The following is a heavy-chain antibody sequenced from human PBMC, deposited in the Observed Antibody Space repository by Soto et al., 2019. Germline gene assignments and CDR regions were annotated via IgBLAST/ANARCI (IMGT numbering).Heavy chain of an antibody. Sequence: GGSLRLSCAASGFTFSSYSMNWVRQAPGKGLEWVSSISSSSSYIYYAGSVKGRFTISRDNAKNSLYLQMNSLRAEDTAVYYCARVGYCSGGSCYFGDYYYYGMDVWGQGTTVTVSS. J-gene: IGHJ6*02. CDR2: ISSSSSYI. D-gene: IGHD2-15*01. V-gene: IGHV3-21*01. CDR1: GFTFSSYS. CDR3: ARVGYCSGGSCYFGDYYYYGMDV.